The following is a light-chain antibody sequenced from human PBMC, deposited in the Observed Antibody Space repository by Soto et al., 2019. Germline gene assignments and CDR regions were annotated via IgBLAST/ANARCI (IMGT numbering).Light chain of an antibody. V-gene: IGLV2-14*03. Sequence: QSVLAQPASVSGSPGQSITISCTGTSSDVGGYNYVSWYQQHPGKAPKLMIYDVSNRPSGVSNRFSGSKSGNTASLTISGHQAEDEADFYCSSFTGSTYVFGTGTKVTVL. CDR3: SSFTGSTYV. J-gene: IGLJ1*01. CDR2: DVS. CDR1: SSDVGGYNY.